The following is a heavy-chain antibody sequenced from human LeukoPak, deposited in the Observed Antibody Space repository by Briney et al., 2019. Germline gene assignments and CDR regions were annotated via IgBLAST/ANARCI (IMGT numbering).Heavy chain of an antibody. CDR2: IYYTGST. CDR1: GCSISTYY. CDR3: ARGRGDSRGTSFDY. J-gene: IGHJ4*02. V-gene: IGHV4-59*01. Sequence: PSETLSLTCTVSGCSISTYYWSWIRQPPGKGLEWIGYIYYTGSTTYNPSLRSRVAISIDTSKNQFSLRLNSVTAADTAVYYCARGRGDSRGTSFDYWGQGTLVTVSS. D-gene: IGHD3-22*01.